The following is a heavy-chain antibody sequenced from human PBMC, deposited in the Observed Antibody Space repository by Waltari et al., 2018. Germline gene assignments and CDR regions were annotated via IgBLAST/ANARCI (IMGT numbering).Heavy chain of an antibody. V-gene: IGHV4-34*01. Sequence: QVQLQQWGAGLLMPSETLSLTCALYGGFFSAYYCSWIRQPPGKGLAWIGELNDSGSTTYNPSSQGRVTRPVDTCETQFSLKLSAGTAAGTAVYDCARGLTGRAARAGHGEYCQHWGQGTLVTVAS. CDR3: ARGLTGRAARAGHGEYCQH. D-gene: IGHD6-25*01. CDR2: LNDSGST. CDR1: GGFFSAYY. J-gene: IGHJ1*01.